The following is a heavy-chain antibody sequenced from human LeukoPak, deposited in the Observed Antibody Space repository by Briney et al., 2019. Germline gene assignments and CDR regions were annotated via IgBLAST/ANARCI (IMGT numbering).Heavy chain of an antibody. CDR1: GFTFHTYW. D-gene: IGHD3-22*01. CDR2: ISYDGSNK. J-gene: IGHJ4*02. V-gene: IGHV3-30*18. CDR3: AKEPVYYDSSGNDY. Sequence: PGGSLRLSCAASGFTFHTYWMHWVRQAPGKGLEWVAVISYDGSNKYYADSVKGRFTISRDNSKNTLYLQMNSLRAEDTAVYYCAKEPVYYDSSGNDYWGQGTLVTVSS.